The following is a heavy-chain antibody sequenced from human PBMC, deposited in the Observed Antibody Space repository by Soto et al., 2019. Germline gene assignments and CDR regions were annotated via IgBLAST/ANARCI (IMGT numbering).Heavy chain of an antibody. CDR1: GGSISSYY. CDR3: ARQRGVVVPAAMAPNWFDP. D-gene: IGHD2-2*01. J-gene: IGHJ5*02. V-gene: IGHV4-59*08. CDR2: IYYSGST. Sequence: SETLSLTCTVSGGSISSYYWSWIRQPPGKGLEWIGYIYYSGSTNYNPSLKSRVTISVDTSKNQFSLKLSSVTAADTAVYYCARQRGVVVPAAMAPNWFDPWGQGTLVTVSS.